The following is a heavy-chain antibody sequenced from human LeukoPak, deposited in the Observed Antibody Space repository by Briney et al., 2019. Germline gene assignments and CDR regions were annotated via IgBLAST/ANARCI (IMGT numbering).Heavy chain of an antibody. CDR1: GFTFGSYN. J-gene: IGHJ4*02. V-gene: IGHV3-48*02. CDR2: ISSTSTT. Sequence: GGSLRLSCAVSGFTFGSYNMNWVRQAPGKGLEWVSHISSTSTTYYADSVKGRFTTSRDNAKNLLYLQMNSLRDEDTAVYYCAAAGDYWGQGTLVTVSS. D-gene: IGHD3-10*01. CDR3: AAAGDY.